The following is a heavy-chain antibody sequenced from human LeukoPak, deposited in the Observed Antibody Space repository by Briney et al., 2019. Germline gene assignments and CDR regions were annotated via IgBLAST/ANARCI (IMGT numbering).Heavy chain of an antibody. CDR3: ASIPQLLYYYMDV. CDR2: IIPIFGTT. V-gene: IGHV1-69*13. D-gene: IGHD2-2*01. J-gene: IGHJ6*03. Sequence: ASVKVSCKASGGTVSSYAISGVRQAPGQGLEWMGVIIPIFGTTNYAQKFQGRVTITEDESTSTAYMQLSSLRAEDTAVYYCASIPQLLYYYMDVWGKGTTVTVSS. CDR1: GGTVSSYA.